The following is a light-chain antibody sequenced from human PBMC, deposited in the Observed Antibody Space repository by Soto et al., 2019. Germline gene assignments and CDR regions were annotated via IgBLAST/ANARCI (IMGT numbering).Light chain of an antibody. CDR1: QSVLYSSSNKDF. CDR2: WAS. J-gene: IGKJ4*01. V-gene: IGKV4-1*01. CDR3: QQYYSTPRLT. Sequence: DIVMTQSPDSLAVSLGERATINCKSSQSVLYSSSNKDFLAWYQQKPGQPPKLLIYWASTRESGVPDRFSGSGFGTDFTLTISSLHAEDVAVYYCQQYYSTPRLTFGGGTKVEIK.